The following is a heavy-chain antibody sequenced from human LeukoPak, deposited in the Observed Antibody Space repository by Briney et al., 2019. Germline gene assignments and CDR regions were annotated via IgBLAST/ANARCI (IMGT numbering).Heavy chain of an antibody. V-gene: IGHV4-39*02. J-gene: IGHJ4*02. Sequence: PSETLSLTCTVSGGSISSSSYYWGWIRQPPGKGLEWIGSIYYSGSTYYNPSLKSRVTISVDTSKNQFSLKLSSVTAADTAVYYCARERGDYYDSSGYSDYWGQGTLVTVSS. D-gene: IGHD3-22*01. CDR3: ARERGDYYDSSGYSDY. CDR1: GGSISSSSYY. CDR2: IYYSGST.